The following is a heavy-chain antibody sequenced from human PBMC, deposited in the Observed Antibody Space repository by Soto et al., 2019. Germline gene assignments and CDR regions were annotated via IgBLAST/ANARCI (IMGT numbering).Heavy chain of an antibody. D-gene: IGHD3-10*01. Sequence: ASVKVSCKASGYTFTGHYIYWVRQTPGQGLESMVWMNPNTGGANYAQKCQHRITMTRDTSISTGYRKLSGLRSHDTATYCCGRAPRGHQIHLWGQGNLVT. CDR1: GYTFTGHY. J-gene: IGHJ4*02. V-gene: IGHV1-2*02. CDR2: MNPNTGGA. CDR3: GRAPRGHQIHL.